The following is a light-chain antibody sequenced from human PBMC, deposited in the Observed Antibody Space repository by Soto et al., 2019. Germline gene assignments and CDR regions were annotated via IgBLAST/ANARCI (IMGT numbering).Light chain of an antibody. CDR2: AAS. Sequence: DIKMTQSPSSLSASVGDRVTITCRASQSISTYLNWYQQKPGKAPKLLIYAASSLQSGVPSRFSGSGSGTDFTLTISSLQPEDFATYYCQQSYSIPYTFGQGTKLDIK. J-gene: IGKJ2*01. CDR1: QSISTY. V-gene: IGKV1-39*01. CDR3: QQSYSIPYT.